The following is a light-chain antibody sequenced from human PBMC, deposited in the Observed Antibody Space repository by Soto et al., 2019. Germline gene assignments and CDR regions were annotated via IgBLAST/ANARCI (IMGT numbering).Light chain of an antibody. V-gene: IGKV3-11*01. Sequence: EIVLTQSPATLSLSPGERATLSCRASQSINRHLAWYRQKPGQAPRLLIYDASNRATGIPARFSGSGSGTDFTLTISRLEPEDFAVYYCQQYGSPPITFGQGTRLEI. CDR2: DAS. J-gene: IGKJ5*01. CDR1: QSINRH. CDR3: QQYGSPPIT.